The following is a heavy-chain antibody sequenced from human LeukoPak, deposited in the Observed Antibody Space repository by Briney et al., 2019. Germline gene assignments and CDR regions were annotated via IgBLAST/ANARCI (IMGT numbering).Heavy chain of an antibody. J-gene: IGHJ5*02. CDR3: ARDRNPYCSSTSCARGHWFDP. Sequence: GGSLRLSCAASGFTFNSYSMNWVRQAPGKGLEWVSSISSSSSYIYYADSVKGRFTISRDNAKNSLYLQMNSLRAEDTAVYYCARDRNPYCSSTSCARGHWFDPWGQGTLVTVSS. V-gene: IGHV3-21*01. D-gene: IGHD2-2*01. CDR2: ISSSSSYI. CDR1: GFTFNSYS.